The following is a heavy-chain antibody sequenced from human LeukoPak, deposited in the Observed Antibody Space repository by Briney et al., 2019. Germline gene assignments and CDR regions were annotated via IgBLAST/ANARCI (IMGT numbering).Heavy chain of an antibody. D-gene: IGHD4-23*01. CDR1: GVSISSSSYY. Sequence: SETLSLTCTVSGVSISSSSYYWGWIRQPPGKGLEWIGNIYYSGSTYYNPSLKSRVSISVDTSKNQFSLKLSSVTAADTAVFYCARRQGGKFYFDYWGQGTLVTVSS. V-gene: IGHV4-39*01. CDR3: ARRQGGKFYFDY. CDR2: IYYSGST. J-gene: IGHJ4*02.